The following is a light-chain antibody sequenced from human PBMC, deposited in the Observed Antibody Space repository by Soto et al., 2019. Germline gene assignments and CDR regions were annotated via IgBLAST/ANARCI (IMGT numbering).Light chain of an antibody. CDR3: CSRASSITYV. Sequence: QSVLTQPASVSGSPGQSITISCTGTSSDVGGYNYVSWYQQHPGEAPKLMIYEVSNRPSGVSNRFSGSKSGSTASLTISGLQAADEADYYCCSRASSITYVFGSGTKVTVL. V-gene: IGLV2-14*01. CDR1: SSDVGGYNY. J-gene: IGLJ1*01. CDR2: EVS.